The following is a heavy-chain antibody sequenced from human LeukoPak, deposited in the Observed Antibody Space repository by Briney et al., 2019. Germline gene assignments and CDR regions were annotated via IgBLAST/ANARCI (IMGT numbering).Heavy chain of an antibody. CDR2: INHSGST. Sequence: PSETLSLTCAVYGGSFSGYYWSWIRQPPGKGLEWIGEINHSGSTNYNPSLKSRVTTSVDTSKNQLSLELTSVTAADTAVYYCAGGRTSNWFDPWSQGTLVTVSS. J-gene: IGHJ5*02. V-gene: IGHV4-34*01. D-gene: IGHD1-14*01. CDR3: AGGRTSNWFDP. CDR1: GGSFSGYY.